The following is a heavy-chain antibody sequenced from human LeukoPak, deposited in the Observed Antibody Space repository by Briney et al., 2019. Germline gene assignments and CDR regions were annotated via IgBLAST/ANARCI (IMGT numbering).Heavy chain of an antibody. CDR3: ARETGPREDIVVVPDDDAFDI. J-gene: IGHJ3*02. Sequence: GASVKVSCKASGYTFTSYGISWVRQAPGQGLEWMGWISAYNGNTNYVQKLQGRVTMTTDTSTSTAYMELRSLRSDDTAVYYCARETGPREDIVVVPDDDAFDIWGQGTMVTDSS. V-gene: IGHV1-18*01. CDR2: ISAYNGNT. D-gene: IGHD2-2*01. CDR1: GYTFTSYG.